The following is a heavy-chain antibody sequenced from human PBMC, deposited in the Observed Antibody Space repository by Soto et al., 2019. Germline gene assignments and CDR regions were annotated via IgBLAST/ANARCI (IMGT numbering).Heavy chain of an antibody. CDR3: ARDNFYYDSSGYTGPLYYYYGMDV. CDR2: IIPIIGII. Sequence: GASVKVSCKASGGTFSTYTITWVRQAPGQGLEWMGRIIPIIGIINYAQKFQGRVTITADKFTGTAYMELTRLRSDDTAVYYCARDNFYYDSSGYTGPLYYYYGMDVWGQGTTVTVSS. CDR1: GGTFSTYT. V-gene: IGHV1-69*04. J-gene: IGHJ6*02. D-gene: IGHD3-22*01.